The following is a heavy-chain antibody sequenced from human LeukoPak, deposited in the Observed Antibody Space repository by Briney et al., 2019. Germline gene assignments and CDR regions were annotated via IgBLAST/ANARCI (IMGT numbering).Heavy chain of an antibody. Sequence: GGSLRLSCAASGFPFSSYSMTWVRQAPGKGLEWVANIKQDGSKKPYVDSVKGRFTISRDNAKNSLYLQMNSLRAEDTAIYYCTRVGYVDEGIDYWGQGTLVTVSS. V-gene: IGHV3-7*04. CDR1: GFPFSSYS. CDR2: IKQDGSKK. CDR3: TRVGYVDEGIDY. J-gene: IGHJ4*02. D-gene: IGHD4-17*01.